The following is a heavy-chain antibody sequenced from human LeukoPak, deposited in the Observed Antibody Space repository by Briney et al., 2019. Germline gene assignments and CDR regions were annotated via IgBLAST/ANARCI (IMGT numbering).Heavy chain of an antibody. CDR1: GYTFTGYY. J-gene: IGHJ4*02. V-gene: IGHV1-2*02. CDR3: ARGHEYSSAWYPPAY. CDR2: INPNSGGT. Sequence: RASVKVSCKASGYTFTGYYMHWVRQAPGQGLEWMGWINPNSGGTNYAQKFQGRVTVTRDTSISTAYMELSRLRSDDTAVYYCARGHEYSSAWYPPAYWGQGTLVTVSS. D-gene: IGHD6-19*01.